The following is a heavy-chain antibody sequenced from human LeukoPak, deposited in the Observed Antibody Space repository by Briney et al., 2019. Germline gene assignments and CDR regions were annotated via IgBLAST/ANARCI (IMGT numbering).Heavy chain of an antibody. V-gene: IGHV3-21*01. J-gene: IGHJ6*02. CDR2: ISSSSSYI. Sequence: PGGSLRLSCAASGFTFSSYSTNWVRQAPGKGLEWVSSISSSSSYIYYADSVKGRFTISRDNAKNSLYLQMNSLRAEDTAVYYCARDEVETPSPDYGDYIAVYHYYGMDVWGQGTTVTVSS. CDR3: ARDEVETPSPDYGDYIAVYHYYGMDV. D-gene: IGHD4-17*01. CDR1: GFTFSSYS.